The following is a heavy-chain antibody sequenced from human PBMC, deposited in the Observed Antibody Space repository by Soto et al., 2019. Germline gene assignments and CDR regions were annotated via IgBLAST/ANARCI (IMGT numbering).Heavy chain of an antibody. CDR3: ARTGGMDV. V-gene: IGHV4-34*01. Sequence: QVQLQQWGAGLLKPSETLALTCAVYDGSFSGYYWSWLRQTPGKGLEWIGEINYSGSTKYNPSLESRVTISVDTSKNQFSRGLSSVSAADTAVYYCARTGGMDVWSQGATVTVSS. J-gene: IGHJ6*02. CDR1: DGSFSGYY. CDR2: INYSGST.